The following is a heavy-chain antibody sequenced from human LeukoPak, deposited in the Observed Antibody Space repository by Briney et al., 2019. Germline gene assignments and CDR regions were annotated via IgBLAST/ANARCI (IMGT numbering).Heavy chain of an antibody. CDR1: GGSFSGYY. CDR3: ARSFRGYCSSTSFPNLDY. J-gene: IGHJ4*02. CDR2: INHSGST. D-gene: IGHD2-2*01. Sequence: SETLSLTCAVYGGSFSGYYWSWIRQPPGKGLEWIGEINHSGSTNYNPSLKSRVTISVDTSKNQFSLKLSSVTAADTAVYYCARSFRGYCSSTSFPNLDYWGQGTLVTVSS. V-gene: IGHV4-34*01.